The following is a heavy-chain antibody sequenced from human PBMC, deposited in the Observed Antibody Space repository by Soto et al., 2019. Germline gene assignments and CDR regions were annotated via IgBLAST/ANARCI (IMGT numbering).Heavy chain of an antibody. CDR1: GDCISSYY. Sequence: PSENLSLACAVSGDCISSYYCMWIRQPPGKGLESIGYLYYGRSANYNPSLKSPVTLSVDASTNQCSLKLNSVTAADTAVYYCARDLWCYCRAASYPLDVWGPGTTVTLSS. CDR2: LYYGRSA. D-gene: IGHD2-21*02. V-gene: IGHV4-59*01. CDR3: ARDLWCYCRAASYPLDV. J-gene: IGHJ6*02.